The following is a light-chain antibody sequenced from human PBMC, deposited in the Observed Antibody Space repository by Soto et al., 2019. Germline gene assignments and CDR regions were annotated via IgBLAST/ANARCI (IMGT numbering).Light chain of an antibody. J-gene: IGKJ1*01. CDR2: GAS. CDR3: QQYGSSPRT. Sequence: EIVLTQSPGTLSLSPGERATLYCRASQSVSSSYLAWYQQKPGQAPRPLIYGASSRAIGIPDRFSGSGSGTDFTLTISRLEPEELGVYSCQQYGSSPRTFGQGTKVEIK. V-gene: IGKV3-20*01. CDR1: QSVSSSY.